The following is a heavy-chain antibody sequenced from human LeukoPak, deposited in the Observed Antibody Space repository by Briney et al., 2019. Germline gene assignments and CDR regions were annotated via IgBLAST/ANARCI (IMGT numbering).Heavy chain of an antibody. Sequence: GGSLRLSCAASGFTFSSYSMNWVRQAPGKGLEWVSSISSSSSYIYYADSVKGRFTISIDNAKNSLYLQMNSLRAEDTAMYYCARDWMLFHRPDYWGQGTLVTVSS. D-gene: IGHD2-21*01. J-gene: IGHJ4*02. CDR1: GFTFSSYS. CDR3: ARDWMLFHRPDY. CDR2: ISSSSSYI. V-gene: IGHV3-21*01.